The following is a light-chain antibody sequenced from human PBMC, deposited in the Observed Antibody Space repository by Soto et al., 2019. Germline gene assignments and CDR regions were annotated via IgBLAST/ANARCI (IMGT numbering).Light chain of an antibody. CDR3: HQRSNWPLT. V-gene: IGKV3-11*01. Sequence: EIVLTQSPATLSFPPGERATLSCRASQSVNSHLGWYQQQPGQAPRLLIYDASNRATGIPARFSGSGSGTDFTLTISNLEPEDFAVYYCHQRSNWPLTFGGGTKVDIK. CDR2: DAS. J-gene: IGKJ4*01. CDR1: QSVNSH.